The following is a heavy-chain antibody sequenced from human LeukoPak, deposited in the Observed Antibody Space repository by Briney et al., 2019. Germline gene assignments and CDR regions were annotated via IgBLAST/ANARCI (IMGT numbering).Heavy chain of an antibody. CDR3: ARNRGYSGYDYVFDY. D-gene: IGHD5-12*01. V-gene: IGHV3-7*01. Sequence: GGSLRLSCAASGFTFSSYWMSWVRQAPGKGLEWVANIKRDGSEKYYVDSVKGRFIISRDNAKNSLDLQMNSLRAEDTAVYYCARNRGYSGYDYVFDYWGQGTLVTVSS. CDR1: GFTFSSYW. CDR2: IKRDGSEK. J-gene: IGHJ4*02.